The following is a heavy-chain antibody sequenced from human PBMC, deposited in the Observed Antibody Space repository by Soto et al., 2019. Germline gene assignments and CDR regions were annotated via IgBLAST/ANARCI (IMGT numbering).Heavy chain of an antibody. CDR1: GGSISGYD. CDR3: ARDLWGYCGTDCYPLDV. D-gene: IGHD2-21*02. Sequence: SETLSLTCTVSGGSISGYDWSWIRQPPGKGLEWIGYMYNTGSTVYNPSFKSRVTISVDTSKNQFSLKLNSVTAADTAVYYCARDLWGYCGTDCYPLDVWGQGTTVTSP. CDR2: MYNTGST. J-gene: IGHJ6*02. V-gene: IGHV4-59*01.